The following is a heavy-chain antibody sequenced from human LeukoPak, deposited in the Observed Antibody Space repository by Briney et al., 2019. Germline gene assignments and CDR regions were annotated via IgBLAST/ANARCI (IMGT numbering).Heavy chain of an antibody. V-gene: IGHV4-61*02. J-gene: IGHJ3*02. CDR1: GGSISGSSYY. CDR3: ARGVWFGSAFDI. Sequence: PSETLSLTCTVSGGSISGSSYYWNWIRQPAGKGLEWIGRMYTSGSTNYNPSLKSRVTISVDTSKNQFSLKLSFVTAADTAVYYCARGVWFGSAFDIWGQGTMVTDSS. CDR2: MYTSGST. D-gene: IGHD3-10*01.